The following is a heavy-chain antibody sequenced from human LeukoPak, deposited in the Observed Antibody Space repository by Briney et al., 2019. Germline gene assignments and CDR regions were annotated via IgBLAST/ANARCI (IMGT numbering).Heavy chain of an antibody. CDR1: GGSISSYY. CDR3: ARESPSSWYYYYMDV. D-gene: IGHD6-13*01. V-gene: IGHV4-4*07. J-gene: IGHJ6*03. CDR2: IYTSGST. Sequence: SETLSLTCTVSGGSISSYYWSWIRQPAGKGLEWIGRIYTSGSTNYNPSLKSRVTMSVDTSMNQFSLKLSSVTAADTAVYYCARESPSSWYYYYMDVWGKGTTVTISS.